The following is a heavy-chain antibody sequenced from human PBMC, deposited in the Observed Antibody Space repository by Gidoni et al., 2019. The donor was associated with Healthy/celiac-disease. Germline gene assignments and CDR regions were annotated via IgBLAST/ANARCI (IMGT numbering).Heavy chain of an antibody. J-gene: IGHJ3*02. CDR1: GFTFSSYW. V-gene: IGHV3-7*04. CDR2: IKQDGSEK. Sequence: VQLLESGGGLVQPGGSLRLPCSASGFTFSSYWRSWVRQAPGKGLEWVANIKQDGSEKYYVDSVKGRFTISRDNAKNSLYLQMNSLRAEDTAVYYWARENTEDAFDIWGQGTMVTVSS. CDR3: ARENTEDAFDI. D-gene: IGHD5-18*01.